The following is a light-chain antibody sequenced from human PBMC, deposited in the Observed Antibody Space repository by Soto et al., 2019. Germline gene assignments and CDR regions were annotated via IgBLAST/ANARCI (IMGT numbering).Light chain of an antibody. CDR1: SSDVGSYNL. Sequence: QSVLTQPASVSWSPGQSITISCTGTSSDVGSYNLVSWYQQHPGKAPKLMIYEGSKRPSGVSNRFSGSKSGNTASLTISGLQAEEEADYYCCSYAGSRSFVFGNGDKVTV. CDR2: EGS. CDR3: CSYAGSRSFV. V-gene: IGLV2-23*03. J-gene: IGLJ1*01.